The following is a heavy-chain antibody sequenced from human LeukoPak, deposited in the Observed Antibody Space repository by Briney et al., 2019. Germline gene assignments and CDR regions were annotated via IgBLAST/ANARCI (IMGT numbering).Heavy chain of an antibody. CDR2: MNPNSGNT. CDR1: GYTFSSYD. D-gene: IGHD3-3*01. J-gene: IGHJ6*03. V-gene: IGHV1-8*01. Sequence: ASVKVSCKASGYTFSSYDINWVRQATGQGLEWMGWMNPNSGNTGYAQKFQGRVTMTRDTSISTAYMELSSLTSEDTAVYYCARAEGEEYDFWSVIYHYYMDVWGKGTTVTVSS. CDR3: ARAEGEEYDFWSVIYHYYMDV.